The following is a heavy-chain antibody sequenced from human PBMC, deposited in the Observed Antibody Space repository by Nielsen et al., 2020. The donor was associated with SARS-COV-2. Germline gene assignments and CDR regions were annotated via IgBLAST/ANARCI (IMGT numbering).Heavy chain of an antibody. J-gene: IGHJ4*02. D-gene: IGHD1-26*01. CDR1: GFTFDDYA. Sequence: SLKISCAASGFTFDDYAMHWVRQAPGKGLEWVAGISWNSGTIGYADSGKGQFTISRDNAKNSLYLQMNSLRAEDTALYYCAKIDSGGYWGQGTLVTVSS. CDR2: ISWNSGTI. V-gene: IGHV3-9*01. CDR3: AKIDSGGY.